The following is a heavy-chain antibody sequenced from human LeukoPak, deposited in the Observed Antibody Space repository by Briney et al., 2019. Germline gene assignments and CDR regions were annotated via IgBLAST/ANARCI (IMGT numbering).Heavy chain of an antibody. V-gene: IGHV1-18*01. Sequence: ASVKVSCKASGYTFTSYGISWVRQAPGQGLEWMGWISAYNGNTNYAQKLQGRVTMTTDTSTSTAYMELRSLRSDDTAVYYCARGRRRGSMTTVVGGFEYFDYWGQGTLVTVSS. CDR2: ISAYNGNT. J-gene: IGHJ4*02. CDR3: ARGRRRGSMTTVVGGFEYFDY. CDR1: GYTFTSYG. D-gene: IGHD4-11*01.